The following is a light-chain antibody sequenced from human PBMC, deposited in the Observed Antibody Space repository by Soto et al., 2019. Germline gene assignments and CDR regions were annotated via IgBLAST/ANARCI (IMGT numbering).Light chain of an antibody. Sequence: QSVLTQPASVSGTPGQSITISCTGTSSDVGGYNYVSWYQQHPGKAPKLMIYEVSNRPSGVSNRFSGSKSGNTASLTISGLQAEDEADYYWSSYTSSSTYGFRTWTKVTVL. CDR1: SSDVGGYNY. CDR3: SSYTSSSTYG. V-gene: IGLV2-14*01. J-gene: IGLJ1*01. CDR2: EVS.